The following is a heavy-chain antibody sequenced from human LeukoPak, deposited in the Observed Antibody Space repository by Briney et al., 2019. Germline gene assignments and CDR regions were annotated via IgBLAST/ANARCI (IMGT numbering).Heavy chain of an antibody. CDR2: IYYSGST. V-gene: IGHV4-59*08. Sequence: SETLSLTCTVSGGSISSYYWSWIRQPPGKGLEWIGYIYYSGSTNYNPSLKSRVTISVDTSKNQFSLKLSSVTAADTAVYYCARTGAQDIVVVPAAIPGAFDIWGQGTMVTVSS. CDR3: ARTGAQDIVVVPAAIPGAFDI. D-gene: IGHD2-2*02. CDR1: GGSISSYY. J-gene: IGHJ3*02.